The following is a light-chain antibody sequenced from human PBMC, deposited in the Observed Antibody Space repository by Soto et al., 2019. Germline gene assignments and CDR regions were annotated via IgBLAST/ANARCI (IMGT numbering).Light chain of an antibody. CDR3: QQSYSTPEA. J-gene: IGKJ4*02. Sequence: DIQMTPSPSSLSASVGDRVTITCRASQSISSYLNWYQQKPGKAPKLLIYAASSLQSGVPSRFSGSGSGTDFTLTISSLQPEDFATYYYQQSYSTPEAFGGGTNVEIK. CDR2: AAS. CDR1: QSISSY. V-gene: IGKV1-39*01.